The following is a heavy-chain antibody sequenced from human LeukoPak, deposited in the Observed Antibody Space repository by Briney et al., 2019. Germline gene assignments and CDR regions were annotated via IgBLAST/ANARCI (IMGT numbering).Heavy chain of an antibody. Sequence: KSSETLSLTCTVSGASISTYYWSWIRQPPGKGLEWIGYIYTSGSTNYNPSLKSRVTISADTSKNQFSLKVSSVTAADTAVYYCARLGSNPFKDWGQGTLATVSS. J-gene: IGHJ4*02. CDR3: ARLGSNPFKD. V-gene: IGHV4-4*09. D-gene: IGHD1-1*01. CDR2: IYTSGST. CDR1: GASISTYY.